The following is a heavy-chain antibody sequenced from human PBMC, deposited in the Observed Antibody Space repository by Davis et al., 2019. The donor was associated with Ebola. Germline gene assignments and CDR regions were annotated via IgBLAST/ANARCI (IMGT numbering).Heavy chain of an antibody. V-gene: IGHV3-21*01. CDR3: ARGFVMVAPGY. CDR2: ISSSSSYI. CDR1: GFTFSSYS. Sequence: PGGSLRLSCAASGFTFSSYSMNWVRQAPGKGLAWVSSISSSSSYIYYADSVKGRFTISRDNAKNSLYLQMNSLRAEDTAVYYCARGFVMVAPGYWGQGTLVTVSS. D-gene: IGHD2-15*01. J-gene: IGHJ4*02.